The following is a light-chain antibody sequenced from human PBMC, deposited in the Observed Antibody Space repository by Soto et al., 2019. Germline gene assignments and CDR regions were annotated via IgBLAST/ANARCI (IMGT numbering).Light chain of an antibody. J-gene: IGKJ2*01. V-gene: IGKV3-11*01. CDR1: QSVSSY. Sequence: EIVLTQSPATLSLSPGERATLSCRASQSVSSYLAWYQQKPGQAPRLLIYDASNRATGIPARFSGSGSGTDLTLTISSLEPEDFAVYYCQQRSNSPPVLTFGQGTKLEIK. CDR2: DAS. CDR3: QQRSNSPPVLT.